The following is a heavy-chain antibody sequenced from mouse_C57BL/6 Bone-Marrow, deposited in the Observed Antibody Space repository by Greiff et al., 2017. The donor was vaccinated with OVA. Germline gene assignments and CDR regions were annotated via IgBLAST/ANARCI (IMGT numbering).Heavy chain of an antibody. D-gene: IGHD2-5*01. Sequence: EVQLQQSGPELVKPGASVKMSCKASGYTFTDYNMHWVKQSHGKSLEWIGYINPNNGGTSSNQKFKGKATLTVDKSSSTAYMELRSLTSEDSAVYYCARHHYSNYFYWYFDVWGTGTTVTVSS. V-gene: IGHV1-22*01. J-gene: IGHJ1*03. CDR3: ARHHYSNYFYWYFDV. CDR1: GYTFTDYN. CDR2: INPNNGGT.